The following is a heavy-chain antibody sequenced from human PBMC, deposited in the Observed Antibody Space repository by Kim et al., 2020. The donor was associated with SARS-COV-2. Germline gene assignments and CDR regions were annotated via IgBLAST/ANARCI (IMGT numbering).Heavy chain of an antibody. Sequence: GGSRRLSCAASGFTFSSYAMSWVRQAPGKGLEWVSVIYSGGSSTYYADSVKGRFTISRDNSKNTLYLQMNSLRAEDTAVYYCAKESGYSYGYADYGGQGTLVTVSS. CDR3: AKESGYSYGYADY. V-gene: IGHV3-23*03. CDR1: GFTFSSYA. D-gene: IGHD5-18*01. J-gene: IGHJ4*02. CDR2: IYSGGSST.